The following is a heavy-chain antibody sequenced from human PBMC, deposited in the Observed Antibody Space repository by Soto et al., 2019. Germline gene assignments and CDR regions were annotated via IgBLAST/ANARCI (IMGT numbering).Heavy chain of an antibody. V-gene: IGHV3-66*01. D-gene: IGHD6-6*01. CDR2: IYSGGST. Sequence: EVQLVESGGGLVQPGGSLRLSCAASGFTVSSNYMSWVRQAPGKGLEWVSVIYSGGSTYYADSVKGRFTISRDNSKNTLYLQMNSMRAEDTAVYYCARIEYSSSSPPNWFDPWGQGTLVTLSS. CDR1: GFTVSSNY. CDR3: ARIEYSSSSPPNWFDP. J-gene: IGHJ5*02.